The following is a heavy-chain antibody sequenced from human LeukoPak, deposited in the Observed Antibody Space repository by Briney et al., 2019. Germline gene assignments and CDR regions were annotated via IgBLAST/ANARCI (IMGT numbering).Heavy chain of an antibody. V-gene: IGHV3-43*02. CDR3: AKVYRYYDSSCQH. D-gene: IGHD3-22*01. Sequence: PGGSLRLSCAASGFTFDDYAMHWVRHAPGKGLEWLSLISGDGRSTYFADSVKGRITISRDNSKNSLYLQMNSLRTEDTALYYCAKVYRYYDSSCQHWGQGTLVTVSA. J-gene: IGHJ1*01. CDR1: GFTFDDYA. CDR2: ISGDGRST.